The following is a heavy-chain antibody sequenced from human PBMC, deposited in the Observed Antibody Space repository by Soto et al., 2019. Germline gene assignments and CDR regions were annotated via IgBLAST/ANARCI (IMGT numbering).Heavy chain of an antibody. CDR1: GGSISSSSNH. V-gene: IGHV4-39*01. CDR2: IYYSENT. D-gene: IGHD3-22*01. CDR3: AGGGSIVVSTRRLMDV. Sequence: PSETLSLTCTVSGGSISSSSNHWGWIRQPPGKGLEWIGNIYYSENTYHNPSLKSRVTISVDSQKSQFSLQLSSVTVADTAFYYCAGGGSIVVSTRRLMDVWGKGTTVTVSS. J-gene: IGHJ6*03.